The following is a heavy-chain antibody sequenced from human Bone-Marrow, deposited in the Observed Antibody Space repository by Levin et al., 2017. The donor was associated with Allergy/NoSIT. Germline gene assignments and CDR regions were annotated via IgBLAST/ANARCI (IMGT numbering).Heavy chain of an antibody. D-gene: IGHD3/OR15-3a*01. CDR3: AKGLWTGYSVDWFDP. CDR2: ISGSSGSI. J-gene: IGHJ5*02. Sequence: ASVKVSCAASGFSYSTYAMTWVRQAPGKGLEWVSAISGSSGSIYYAESVKGRFTISRDNSKNTLFLQMNSLRAEDTAVYYCAKGLWTGYSVDWFDPWGQGTLVTVSS. V-gene: IGHV3-23*01. CDR1: GFSYSTYA.